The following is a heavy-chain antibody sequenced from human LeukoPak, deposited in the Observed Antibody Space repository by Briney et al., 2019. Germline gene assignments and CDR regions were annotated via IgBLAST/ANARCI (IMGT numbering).Heavy chain of an antibody. CDR3: ASGFIGGWYSDDAFDI. CDR1: GGSFSGYY. CDR2: INHSGST. Sequence: SETLSLTCAVYGGSFSGYYWSWIRQPPGKGLEWIGEINHSGSTNYNPSLKSRVTISVDTSKNQFSLKLSSVTAADTAVYYCASGFIGGWYSDDAFDIWGQGTMVTVSS. V-gene: IGHV4-34*01. D-gene: IGHD6-19*01. J-gene: IGHJ3*02.